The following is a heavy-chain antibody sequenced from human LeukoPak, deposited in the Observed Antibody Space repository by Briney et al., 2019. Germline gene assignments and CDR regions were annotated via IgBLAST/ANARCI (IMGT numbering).Heavy chain of an antibody. J-gene: IGHJ4*02. V-gene: IGHV3-30-3*01. CDR1: GFTFSSYA. D-gene: IGHD3-22*01. Sequence: GGSLRLSCAASGFTFSSYAMHWVRQAPGKGLEWVAVIPYDGSNKYYADSVKGRFTISRDNSKNTLYLQMNSLRAEDTAVYYCARDYDSSGYSHFDYWGQGTLVTVSS. CDR3: ARDYDSSGYSHFDY. CDR2: IPYDGSNK.